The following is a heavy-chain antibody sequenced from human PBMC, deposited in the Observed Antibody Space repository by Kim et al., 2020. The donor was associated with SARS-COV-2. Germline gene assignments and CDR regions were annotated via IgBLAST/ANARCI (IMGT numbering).Heavy chain of an antibody. CDR1: GFTFSDYY. J-gene: IGHJ4*03. D-gene: IGHD3-10*01. Sequence: GGSLRLSCEVSGFTFSDYYMSWIRQAPGKGLEWVSYISSSGSTVHYADAVKGRFTISRDNAKNSLYLQMNSLRAEDTAVYFCARDRGKAIGDFERYFDYWARGPWSPSPQ. CDR3: ARDRGKAIGDFERYFDY. CDR2: ISSSGSTV. V-gene: IGHV3-11*01.